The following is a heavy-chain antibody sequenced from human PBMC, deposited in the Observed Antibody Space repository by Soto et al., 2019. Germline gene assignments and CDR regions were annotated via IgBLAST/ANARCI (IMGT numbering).Heavy chain of an antibody. CDR1: GGSVSSGSYY. V-gene: IGHV4-61*01. CDR3: ARELRFLEWLSYNWFDP. D-gene: IGHD3-3*01. J-gene: IGHJ5*02. CDR2: IYYSGST. Sequence: SETLSLTCTVSGGSVSSGSYYWSWIRQPPGKGLEWIGYIYYSGSTNYNPSLKSRVTISVDTSKNQFSLKLSSVTAADTAVYYCARELRFLEWLSYNWFDPWGQGTLVTVSS.